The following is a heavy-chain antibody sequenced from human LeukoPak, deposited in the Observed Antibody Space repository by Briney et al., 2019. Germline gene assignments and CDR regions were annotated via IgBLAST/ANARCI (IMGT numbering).Heavy chain of an antibody. CDR3: ARDRGIGIVESRVAFDL. J-gene: IGHJ3*01. CDR1: GDSVTSCD. CDR2: IYSNEQT. D-gene: IGHD3-22*01. Sequence: PAETLSLTCSVSGDSVTSCDWSWVRQAAGKGLEWIGRIYSNEQTYSNPSPRGRVTISVDKSRNLVSLRLSSVAAADTGVYYCARDRGIGIVESRVAFDLWGQGKMVTVSS. V-gene: IGHV4-4*07.